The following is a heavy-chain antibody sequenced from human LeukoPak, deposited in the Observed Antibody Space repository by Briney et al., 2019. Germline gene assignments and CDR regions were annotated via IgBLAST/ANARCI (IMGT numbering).Heavy chain of an antibody. J-gene: IGHJ4*02. CDR1: GFSFSSYG. CDR3: ARAATYCGGDCYEFDY. CDR2: IWYDGSNK. V-gene: IGHV3-33*01. Sequence: GGCLRLSCAASGFSFSSYGMHWVRPAPGKGLEWVAVIWYDGSNKYYADSVKGRFTISRDNSKNTLYLQMNSLRAEDTAVYYCARAATYCGGDCYEFDYWGQGTLVTVSS. D-gene: IGHD2-21*02.